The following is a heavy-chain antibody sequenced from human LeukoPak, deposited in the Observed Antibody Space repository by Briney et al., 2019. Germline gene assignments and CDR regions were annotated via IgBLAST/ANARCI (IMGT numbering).Heavy chain of an antibody. CDR2: IYYSGST. D-gene: IGHD6-13*01. V-gene: IGHV4-61*01. J-gene: IGHJ5*02. CDR1: GGSVSSGSYY. Sequence: PSETLSLTCTVSGGSVSSGSYYWSWIRQPPGKGLEWIGHIYYSGSTNYNPSLKSRVTISVDTSKNQFSLKLSSVTAADTAVYYCATYGYSSSWYWFDPWGQGTLVTVSS. CDR3: ATYGYSSSWYWFDP.